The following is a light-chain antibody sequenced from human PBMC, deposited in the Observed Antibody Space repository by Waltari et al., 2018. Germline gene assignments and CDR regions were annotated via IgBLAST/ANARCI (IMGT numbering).Light chain of an antibody. V-gene: IGLV3-25*03. CDR3: QSADTTEVL. J-gene: IGLJ2*01. Sequence: SSELTQPPSVSVSPGQTARLPCSGDALSEIYGSWDQQKPGQAPRLVMFKDSERPSGGPERFSGSTSGTTVTLTISGVQAEDEGDYYCQSADTTEVLFGGGTKLTVL. CDR1: ALSEIY. CDR2: KDS.